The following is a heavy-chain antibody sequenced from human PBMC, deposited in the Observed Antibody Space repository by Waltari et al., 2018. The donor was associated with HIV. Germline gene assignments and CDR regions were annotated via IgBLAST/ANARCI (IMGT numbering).Heavy chain of an antibody. J-gene: IGHJ4*02. Sequence: QLQLQESGPGLVKPSATLSLTCTVSGGSISSSSSYWGLIRQAPGKGLEWIGSIYYSGSTYYNPSLKSRVTISLDTSKNQFSLKLSSVTAADTAVYYCARGRNYYDSSGYRPHYFDYWGQGTLVTVSS. D-gene: IGHD3-22*01. V-gene: IGHV4-39*07. CDR3: ARGRNYYDSSGYRPHYFDY. CDR1: GGSISSSSSY. CDR2: IYYSGST.